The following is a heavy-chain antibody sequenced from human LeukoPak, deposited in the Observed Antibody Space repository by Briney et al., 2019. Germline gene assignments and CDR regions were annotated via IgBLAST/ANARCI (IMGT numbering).Heavy chain of an antibody. CDR3: ARDRLVYYYYGMDV. J-gene: IGHJ6*02. CDR1: GGSFSGYY. CDR2: INHSGST. Sequence: PSETLSLTCAVYGGSFSGYYWSWIRQPPGKGLEWIGEINHSGSTNYNPSLKSRVTISVDTSKNQFSLKLSSVTAADTAVYYCARDRLVYYYYGMDVWGQGTTVTVSS. V-gene: IGHV4-34*01. D-gene: IGHD6-6*01.